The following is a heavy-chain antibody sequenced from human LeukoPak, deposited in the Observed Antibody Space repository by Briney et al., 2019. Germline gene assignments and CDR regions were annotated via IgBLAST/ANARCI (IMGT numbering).Heavy chain of an antibody. CDR1: GGSISSGDYY. Sequence: SETLSLTCTVSGGSISSGDYYWSWIRQPPGKGLEWIGYIYYSGSTYYNPPLKSRVTISVDTSKNQFSLKLSSVTAADTAVYYCARSDQYDSSGYPFDYWGQGTLVTVSS. D-gene: IGHD3-22*01. V-gene: IGHV4-30-4*01. CDR2: IYYSGST. CDR3: ARSDQYDSSGYPFDY. J-gene: IGHJ4*02.